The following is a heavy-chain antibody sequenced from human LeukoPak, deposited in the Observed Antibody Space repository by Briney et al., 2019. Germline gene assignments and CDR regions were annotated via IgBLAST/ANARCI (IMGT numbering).Heavy chain of an antibody. V-gene: IGHV3-23*01. CDR3: AGRYSSSFNFDY. J-gene: IGHJ4*02. Sequence: QAGGSLRLSCAASGFIFSNYAMSWVRQAPGKGLEWDSTISGRADTTFYADSVKGRFTISRDMSRSTLDLQMNSLRPEDTAVYYCAGRYSSSFNFDYWGQGTLVTVSS. CDR1: GFIFSNYA. CDR2: ISGRADTT. D-gene: IGHD6-6*01.